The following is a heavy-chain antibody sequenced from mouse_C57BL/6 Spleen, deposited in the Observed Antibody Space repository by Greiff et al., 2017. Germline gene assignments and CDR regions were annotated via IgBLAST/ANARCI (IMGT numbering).Heavy chain of an antibody. Sequence: VQLQQPGAELVKPGASVKLSCKASGYTFTSYWMQWVKQRPGQGLEWIGEIDPSDSYTNYNQKFKGKATLTVDTASRTAYMQLSSLTSEDSAVYYCARRGSSSGFAYWGQGTLVTVSA. CDR3: ARRGSSSGFAY. J-gene: IGHJ3*01. V-gene: IGHV1-50*01. D-gene: IGHD1-1*01. CDR1: GYTFTSYW. CDR2: IDPSDSYT.